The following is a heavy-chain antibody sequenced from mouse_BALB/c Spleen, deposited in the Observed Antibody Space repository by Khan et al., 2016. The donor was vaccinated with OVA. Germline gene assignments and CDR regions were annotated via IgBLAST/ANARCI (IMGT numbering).Heavy chain of an antibody. J-gene: IGHJ3*01. D-gene: IGHD2-1*01. CDR2: INPSNGGT. V-gene: IGHV1S81*02. CDR1: GYTFTSYY. CDR3: TRSGYGTFAY. Sequence: VQLQQSGAELVKPGASVRLSCKASGYTFTSYYLYWVKQRPGQGLEWIGDINPSNGGTNFNETFKSKATLTVDKSSSTAYMQLSSLTSEDSAVYYCTRSGYGTFAYWGQGTLVTVSA.